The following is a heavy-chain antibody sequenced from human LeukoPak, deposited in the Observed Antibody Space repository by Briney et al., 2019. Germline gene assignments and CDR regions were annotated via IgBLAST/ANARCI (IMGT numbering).Heavy chain of an antibody. D-gene: IGHD5-24*01. V-gene: IGHV3-30*02. CDR2: IRYDGSNQ. J-gene: IGHJ4*02. CDR3: AKFTRRGGYNPWDFDY. Sequence: PGGSLRLSCAASGFTFNSYGMHWVRQAPGKGLEWVAFIRYDGSNQYYADSVKGRFTISRDNSKNTLYLQMNSLRAEDTAVYYCAKFTRRGGYNPWDFDYWGQGTLVTVSS. CDR1: GFTFNSYG.